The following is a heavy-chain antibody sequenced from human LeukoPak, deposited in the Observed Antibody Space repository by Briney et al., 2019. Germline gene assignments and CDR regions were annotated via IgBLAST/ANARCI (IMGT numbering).Heavy chain of an antibody. D-gene: IGHD3-16*02. Sequence: TSETLSLTCTVSGDSISSGDYYWSWIRQPPGKGLEWIGEINHSGSTNYNPSLKSRVTISVDTSKNQFSLKLSSVTAADTAVYYCARRGSFGEFSFRFDPWGQGTLVTVSS. CDR3: ARRGSFGEFSFRFDP. J-gene: IGHJ5*02. CDR2: INHSGST. CDR1: GDSISSGDYY. V-gene: IGHV4-39*07.